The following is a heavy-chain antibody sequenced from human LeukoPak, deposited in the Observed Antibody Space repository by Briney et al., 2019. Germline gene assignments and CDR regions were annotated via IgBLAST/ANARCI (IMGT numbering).Heavy chain of an antibody. Sequence: GGSLRHSCAASGFTVSSNYMSWVRQAPGKGLEWVSVIYSGGSTYYADSAKGRFTISRDNSKNTLYLQMNSLRAEDTSVYYCARDQWLVSYWGQGTLVTVSS. CDR3: ARDQWLVSY. CDR1: GFTVSSNY. J-gene: IGHJ4*02. D-gene: IGHD6-19*01. CDR2: IYSGGST. V-gene: IGHV3-66*01.